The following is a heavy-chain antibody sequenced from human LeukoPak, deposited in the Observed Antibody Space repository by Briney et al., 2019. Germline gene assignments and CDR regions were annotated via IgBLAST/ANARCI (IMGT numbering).Heavy chain of an antibody. Sequence: PGGSLRLSCVASGFTFSRYTMNWVRQAPGKGLEWVSSISSSSSYVYYVDSVKGRFTISRDNAKNSLFLQMDSLRGEDTAVYYCARDGGYSGYDEFDFWGQGALVTVSS. CDR3: ARDGGYSGYDEFDF. D-gene: IGHD5-12*01. V-gene: IGHV3-21*01. CDR1: GFTFSRYT. J-gene: IGHJ4*02. CDR2: ISSSSSYV.